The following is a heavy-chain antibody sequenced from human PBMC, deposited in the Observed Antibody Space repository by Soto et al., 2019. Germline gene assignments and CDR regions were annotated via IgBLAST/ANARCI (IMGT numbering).Heavy chain of an antibody. J-gene: IGHJ5*02. CDR1: GYAFSTYW. D-gene: IGHD3-3*01. CDR3: ISGYYTWFDP. Sequence: GESLKISCKGSGYAFSTYWIGWVRQMPGKGLEWMGDIYPGDSETRYSPSFQGRVTISADKSISTAYLQWSSLEASDTAMYYCISGYYTWFDPWGHGTLVTVSS. V-gene: IGHV5-51*01. CDR2: IYPGDSET.